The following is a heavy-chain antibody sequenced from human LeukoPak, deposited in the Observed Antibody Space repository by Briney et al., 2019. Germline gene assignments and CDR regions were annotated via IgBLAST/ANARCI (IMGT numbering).Heavy chain of an antibody. CDR1: GGSISSYY. J-gene: IGHJ2*01. CDR3: ARLVGASSRSYWYFDL. CDR2: IYYSGST. V-gene: IGHV4-59*01. D-gene: IGHD3-9*01. Sequence: SGTLSLTCTVYGGSISSYYWSWIRQPPGKGWEGIGYIYYSGSTNYNPSLKSRVTISVDTSKNQFSLKLSSVTAADTAVYYCARLVGASSRSYWYFDLWGRGTLVTVSS.